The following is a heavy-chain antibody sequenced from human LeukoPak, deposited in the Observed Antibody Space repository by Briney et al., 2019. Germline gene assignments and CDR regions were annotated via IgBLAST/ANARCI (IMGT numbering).Heavy chain of an antibody. D-gene: IGHD2-15*01. CDR2: ISYDGSNK. CDR3: ARPGDLYCSGGSCSTDY. V-gene: IGHV3-30*03. Sequence: GGSLRLSCAASGFTFSSYGMHWVRQAPGKGLEWVAVISYDGSNKYYADSVKGRFTISRDNSKNTLYLQMNSLRAEDTAVYYCARPGDLYCSGGSCSTDYWGQGTLVTVSS. J-gene: IGHJ4*02. CDR1: GFTFSSYG.